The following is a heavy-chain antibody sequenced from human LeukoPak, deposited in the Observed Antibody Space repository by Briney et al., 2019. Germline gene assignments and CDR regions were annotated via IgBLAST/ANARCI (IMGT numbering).Heavy chain of an antibody. CDR3: ARGGGLDV. Sequence: GRSLRLSCAASGFTFSRYPMHWVRQAPGKGLEWVASINHNGNVNYYVDSVKGRFTISRDNAKNSLYLQMSNLRAEDTAVYFCARGGGLDVWGQGATVTVSS. V-gene: IGHV3-7*03. CDR2: INHNGNVN. J-gene: IGHJ6*02. CDR1: GFTFSRYP. D-gene: IGHD3-16*01.